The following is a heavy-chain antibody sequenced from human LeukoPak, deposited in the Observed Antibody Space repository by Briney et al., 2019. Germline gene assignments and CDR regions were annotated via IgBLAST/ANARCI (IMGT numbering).Heavy chain of an antibody. V-gene: IGHV3-33*01. J-gene: IGHJ4*02. Sequence: GRSLRLSCAASGFTFSSYGMHWVRQAPGKGLEWVAVIWYDGSNKYYADSVKGRFTISRDNSKNTLYLQMNSLRAEDTAVYYCARDTYYDILTGYPEYWGQGTLVTVSS. CDR1: GFTFSSYG. CDR3: ARDTYYDILTGYPEY. CDR2: IWYDGSNK. D-gene: IGHD3-9*01.